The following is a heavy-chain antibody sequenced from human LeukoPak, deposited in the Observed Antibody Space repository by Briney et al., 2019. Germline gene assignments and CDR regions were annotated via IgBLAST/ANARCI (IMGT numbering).Heavy chain of an antibody. CDR2: IKPDGSEK. D-gene: IGHD1-26*01. V-gene: IGHV3-7*01. CDR3: ARAGGTYYGIAFDI. CDR1: GFTFSSYW. Sequence: GGSLRLSCAASGFTFSSYWMSWVRQAPGKGLEWVANIKPDGSEKYYVDSVKGRFTISRDNAKNSLYLQMNSLRAEDTAVYYCARAGGTYYGIAFDIWGQGTMVTVSS. J-gene: IGHJ3*02.